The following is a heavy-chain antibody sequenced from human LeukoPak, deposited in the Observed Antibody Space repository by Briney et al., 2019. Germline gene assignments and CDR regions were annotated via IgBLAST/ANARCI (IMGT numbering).Heavy chain of an antibody. J-gene: IGHJ5*02. Sequence: GASVTVSFKASGYTFTGYYMHWVRQAPGQGGEWMGWINPNSGGTNYAQKFQGWVTMTRDTSISTAYMELSRLRSDDTAVYYCASLTGDGDWFDPWGQGTLVTVSS. CDR3: ASLTGDGDWFDP. V-gene: IGHV1-2*04. CDR2: INPNSGGT. D-gene: IGHD7-27*01. CDR1: GYTFTGYY.